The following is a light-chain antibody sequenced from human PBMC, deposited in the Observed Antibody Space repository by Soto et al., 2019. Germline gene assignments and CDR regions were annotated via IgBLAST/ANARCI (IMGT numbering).Light chain of an antibody. CDR2: EVS. Sequence: QSVLTQPASVSGSPGQSITISCTGTSSDVGGYNYVSWYQQHPGKVPKLMIYEVSNRPSGVSNRFSGSKSGNTASLTISGLQAEDEADYYCSSYTSSSTLVFGTGTKVTLL. V-gene: IGLV2-14*01. CDR1: SSDVGGYNY. CDR3: SSYTSSSTLV. J-gene: IGLJ1*01.